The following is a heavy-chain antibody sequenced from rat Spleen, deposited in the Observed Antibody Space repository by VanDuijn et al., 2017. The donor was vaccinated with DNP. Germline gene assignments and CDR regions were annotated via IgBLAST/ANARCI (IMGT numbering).Heavy chain of an antibody. Sequence: EVQLQESGPGLVKPSQSLSLTCSVPGSSITSIYRWNWIRKFPGNKLEWMGYLNSVGSTNYNPSLKSRISITRDTSNNQFFLQVNSVTTEDTATYYCASRYYDGYYHYFNYWGQGVMVTVSS. CDR3: ASRYYDGYYHYFNY. J-gene: IGHJ2*01. V-gene: IGHV3-3*01. D-gene: IGHD1-12*03. CDR2: LNSVGST. CDR1: GSSITSIYR.